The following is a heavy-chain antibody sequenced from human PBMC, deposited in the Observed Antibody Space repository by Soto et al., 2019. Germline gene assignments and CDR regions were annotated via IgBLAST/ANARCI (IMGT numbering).Heavy chain of an antibody. D-gene: IGHD6-13*01. CDR2: IYSGGST. J-gene: IGHJ5*02. Sequence: GGSLRLSCAASGFTVSSNYMSWVRQAPGKGLEWVSVIYSGGSTYYADSVKGRFTISRDNSKNTLYLQMNSLRAEDTAVYYCARGTNGGSWAYPNWFDPWGQGTLVTVSS. CDR1: GFTVSSNY. CDR3: ARGTNGGSWAYPNWFDP. V-gene: IGHV3-53*01.